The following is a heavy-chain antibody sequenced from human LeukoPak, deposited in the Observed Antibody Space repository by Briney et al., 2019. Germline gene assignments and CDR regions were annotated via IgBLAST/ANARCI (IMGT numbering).Heavy chain of an antibody. V-gene: IGHV5-51*01. CDR1: GYSLTSYW. Sequence: GESLKISCKGSGYSLTSYWIGWVRQMPGKGLEWMGIIYPGDSDTRYSPSFQGQVTISADKSISTAYLQWSSLKASDTAMYYCARRRGPPQLGMDVWGQGTTVTVSS. CDR3: ARRRGPPQLGMDV. CDR2: IYPGDSDT. D-gene: IGHD2-2*01. J-gene: IGHJ6*02.